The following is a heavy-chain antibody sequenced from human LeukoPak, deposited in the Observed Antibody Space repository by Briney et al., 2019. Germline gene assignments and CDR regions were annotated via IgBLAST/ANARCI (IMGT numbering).Heavy chain of an antibody. CDR1: GYTFTGYY. CDR2: INPNSGGT. V-gene: IGHV1-2*02. J-gene: IGHJ6*03. D-gene: IGHD3-9*01. CDR3: ASCGRYFASFVYMDV. Sequence: ASVKVSCKASGYTFTGYYMHWVRQAPGQGLEWMGWINPNSGGTNYAQKFQGRVTMTRDTSLSTAYMELSRLRSDDTAVYYCASCGRYFASFVYMDVWGKGNTVTISS.